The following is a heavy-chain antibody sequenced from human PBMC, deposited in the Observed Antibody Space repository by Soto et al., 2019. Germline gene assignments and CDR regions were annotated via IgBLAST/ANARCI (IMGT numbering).Heavy chain of an antibody. CDR1: GGSFSGYY. CDR2: INHSGST. D-gene: IGHD4-17*01. V-gene: IGHV4-34*01. CDR3: ARGPSTVTPYPLRLRTYNWFDP. J-gene: IGHJ5*02. Sequence: SETLSLTCAVYGGSFSGYYWSWIRQPPGKGLEWIGEINHSGSTNYNPSLKSRVTISVDTSKNQFSLKLSSVTAADTAVYYCARGPSTVTPYPLRLRTYNWFDPWGQGTLVTVSS.